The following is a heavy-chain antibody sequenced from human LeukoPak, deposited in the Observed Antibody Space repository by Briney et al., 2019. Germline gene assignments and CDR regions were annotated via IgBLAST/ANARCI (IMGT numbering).Heavy chain of an antibody. J-gene: IGHJ4*02. CDR1: GYTFTGYY. V-gene: IGHV1-2*02. CDR3: ARAGITGNRMELQGLDY. D-gene: IGHD1-20*01. Sequence: ASVKVSCKASGYTFTGYYMHWVRQAPGQGLEWMGWINPNSGGTNYAQKFQGRVTMTRDTSISTAYMELSRLRSDDTAVYYCARAGITGNRMELQGLDYWGQGTLVTVSS. CDR2: INPNSGGT.